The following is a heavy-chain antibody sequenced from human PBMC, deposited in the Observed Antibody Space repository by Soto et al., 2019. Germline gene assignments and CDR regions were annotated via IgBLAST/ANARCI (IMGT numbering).Heavy chain of an antibody. D-gene: IGHD4-17*01. V-gene: IGHV4-39*01. CDR2: IYYSGTT. Sequence: SATXSLACTLSVFSIAISSIDYCCCIRQPPGKGMEWIGSIYYSGTTYYNTSLKSRVTISVDTSKKQFSLKLRSVTAEDTDVYYCERTFDNGGTEYWGQGTLVTVSS. CDR3: ERTFDNGGTEY. CDR1: VFSIAISSIDY. J-gene: IGHJ4*02.